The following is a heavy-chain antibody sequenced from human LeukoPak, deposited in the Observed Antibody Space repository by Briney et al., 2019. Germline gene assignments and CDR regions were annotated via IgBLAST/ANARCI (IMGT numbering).Heavy chain of an antibody. CDR2: IRSKSHGGTT. V-gene: IGHV3-49*04. CDR3: TRGGVYMDV. Sequence: GGSLRLSCRTSGFTFGVYAMSWVRQAPGKGLEWVGFIRSKSHGGTTEYAVSVRGRFTISRDEYKSIAYLQMNSLKTEDTAVYYCTRGGVYMDVWGKGTTVTVSS. J-gene: IGHJ6*03. CDR1: GFTFGVYA.